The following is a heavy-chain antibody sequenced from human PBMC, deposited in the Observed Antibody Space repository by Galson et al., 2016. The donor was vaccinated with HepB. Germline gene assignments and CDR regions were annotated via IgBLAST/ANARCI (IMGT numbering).Heavy chain of an antibody. CDR1: GLTFGSYG. D-gene: IGHD2-15*01. J-gene: IGHJ6*02. V-gene: IGHV3-23*01. CDR3: AKVLGAGYCGGSSCAMDV. CDR2: ISGRGGIT. Sequence: SLRLSCAASGLTFGSYGMSWVRQAPGKGLEWVSSISGRGGITYDADSVKGRFTISRDNSKNTLFLQMNSLRAEDTAVHYCAKVLGAGYCGGSSCAMDVWGQGTTVTVSS.